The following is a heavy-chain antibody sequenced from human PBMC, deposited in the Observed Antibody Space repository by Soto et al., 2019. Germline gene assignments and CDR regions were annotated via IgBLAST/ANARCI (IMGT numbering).Heavy chain of an antibody. V-gene: IGHV1-18*01. CDR1: CYTFTYYR. J-gene: IGHJ4*02. CDR3: ATLYCSTTSCQLDY. Sequence: ASVKVSCKASCYTFTYYRITWVRQAPGQGLEWMGWISADNGNTNYAQKLQGRVTMTTDTSTNTAHMELRSLRSDDTAVYYCATLYCSTTSCQLDYWGQGTLVTVSS. CDR2: ISADNGNT. D-gene: IGHD2-2*01.